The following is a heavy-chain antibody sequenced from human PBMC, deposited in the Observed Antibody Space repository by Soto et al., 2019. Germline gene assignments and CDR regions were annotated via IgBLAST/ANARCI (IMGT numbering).Heavy chain of an antibody. CDR1: GGSFSGYY. J-gene: IGHJ6*02. CDR2: INHSGST. V-gene: IGHV4-34*01. D-gene: IGHD2-2*01. Sequence: QVQLQQWGAGLLKPSETLSLTCAVYGGSFSGYYWSWIRQPPGKGLEWIGEINHSGSTNYNPSLKXXVTISVDTSKXXFXLXXSSVTAADTAVYYCAREGPGYCISTSCSYYYGMDVWGQGTTVTVSS. CDR3: AREGPGYCISTSCSYYYGMDV.